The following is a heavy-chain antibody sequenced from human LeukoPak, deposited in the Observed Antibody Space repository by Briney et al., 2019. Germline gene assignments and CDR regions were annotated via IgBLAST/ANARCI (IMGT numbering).Heavy chain of an antibody. J-gene: IGHJ4*02. CDR1: GGSISSGSYY. V-gene: IGHV4-61*02. CDR2: IYTSGST. Sequence: PSETLSLTCTVSGGSISSGSYYWSWIRQPAGKGLEWIGRIYTSGSTNYNPSLKSRVTISVDTSKNQFSLKLSSVTAADTAVYYCARDLGSSGWYGFGYWGQGTLVTVSS. D-gene: IGHD6-19*01. CDR3: ARDLGSSGWYGFGY.